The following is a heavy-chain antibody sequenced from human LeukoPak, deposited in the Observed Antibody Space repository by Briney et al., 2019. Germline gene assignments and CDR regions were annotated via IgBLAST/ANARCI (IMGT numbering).Heavy chain of an antibody. CDR2: IYCSGST. Sequence: SETLSLTCTVSGGSISSGDYYWSWIRQPPGKGLEWIGYIYCSGSTYYNPSLKSRVTISVDTSKNQFSLKLSSVTAADTAVYYCAREGRYDFWSGYPFLDPWGQGTLVTVSS. V-gene: IGHV4-30-4*08. D-gene: IGHD3-3*01. CDR3: AREGRYDFWSGYPFLDP. J-gene: IGHJ5*02. CDR1: GGSISSGDYY.